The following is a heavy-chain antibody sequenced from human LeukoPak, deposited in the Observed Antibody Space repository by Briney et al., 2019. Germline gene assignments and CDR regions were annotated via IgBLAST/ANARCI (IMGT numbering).Heavy chain of an antibody. CDR3: ARALGGYYGSGSYYNVNYYGMDV. Sequence: SVKVSCKASGGTFSSYAISWVRQAPGQGLEWMGGIIPIFGTANYAQKFQGRVTITADESTSTAYMELSSLRSEDTAVYYCARALGGYYGSGSYYNVNYYGMDVWDKGTTVTVSS. CDR2: IIPIFGTA. CDR1: GGTFSSYA. J-gene: IGHJ6*04. D-gene: IGHD3-10*01. V-gene: IGHV1-69*13.